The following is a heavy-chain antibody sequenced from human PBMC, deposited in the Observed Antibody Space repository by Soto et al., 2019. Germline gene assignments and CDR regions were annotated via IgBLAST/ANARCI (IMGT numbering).Heavy chain of an antibody. V-gene: IGHV4-30-2*01. CDR1: GGSISSGGYS. D-gene: IGHD6-6*01. CDR2: IYHSGST. J-gene: IGHJ4*02. Sequence: QLQLQESGSGLVKPSQTLSLTWAVSGGSISSGGYSWSWIRQPPGKGLEWIGYIYHSGSTYYNPSLKSRVTISVDRSKNQFSLKLSSVTAADTAVYYCARGRGYSSSKYFDYWGQGTLVTVSS. CDR3: ARGRGYSSSKYFDY.